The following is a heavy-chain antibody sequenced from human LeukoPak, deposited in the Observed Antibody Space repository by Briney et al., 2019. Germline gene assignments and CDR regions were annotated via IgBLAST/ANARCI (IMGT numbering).Heavy chain of an antibody. Sequence: PGGSLRLSCAASGFTFSADSMSWVRQAPGKGLEWVSSISSSSSYIYYADSVKGRFTISRDNAKNSLYLQMNSLRAEDTAVYYCARDPTSAGWFDPWGQGTLVTVSS. D-gene: IGHD3-16*01. CDR1: GFTFSADS. J-gene: IGHJ5*02. CDR3: ARDPTSAGWFDP. CDR2: ISSSSSYI. V-gene: IGHV3-21*01.